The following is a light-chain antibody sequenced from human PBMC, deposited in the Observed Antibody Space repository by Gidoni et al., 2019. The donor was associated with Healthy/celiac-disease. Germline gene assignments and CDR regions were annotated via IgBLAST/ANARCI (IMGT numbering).Light chain of an antibody. CDR1: SSDVGGYNY. Sequence: SALTHPASVSVSPGQSITISCTGTSSDVGGYNYGSLYQQHPGKAPKLMIYDVSNRPSGVSNRLSGSKSGNTASLTISGLQAEDEADYYCSSYTSSSTLVVFGGGTKLTVL. CDR2: DVS. CDR3: SSYTSSSTLVV. V-gene: IGLV2-14*01. J-gene: IGLJ2*01.